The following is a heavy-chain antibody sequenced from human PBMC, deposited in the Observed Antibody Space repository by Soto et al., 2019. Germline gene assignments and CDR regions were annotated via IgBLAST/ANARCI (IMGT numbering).Heavy chain of an antibody. CDR2: ISGSGGDT. V-gene: IGHV3-23*01. D-gene: IGHD1-26*01. Sequence: EVQLLESGGGLVQPGGSLRLSCEASGLTFSRHAMNWVRQAPGKGLEWVSVISGSGGDTYYADSVKGRFTISRDNSKNTVYLEMKSLRAEDTAIYYCSKDPPIVGANGGYYFDYWGHGTLVTVSS. J-gene: IGHJ4*01. CDR1: GLTFSRHA. CDR3: SKDPPIVGANGGYYFDY.